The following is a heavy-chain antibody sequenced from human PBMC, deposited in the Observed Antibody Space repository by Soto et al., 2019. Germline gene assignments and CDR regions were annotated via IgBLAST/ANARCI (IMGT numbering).Heavy chain of an antibody. Sequence: SLRLSCAASGFTFSSYEMIWVRQAPGKGLEWVSYISSSGSTIYYADSVKGRFTISRDNAKNSLYLQMNSLRAEDTAVYCCARGEGGYYSHDYWGQGTLVTVSS. D-gene: IGHD3-22*01. J-gene: IGHJ4*02. CDR3: ARGEGGYYSHDY. CDR1: GFTFSSYE. CDR2: ISSSGSTI. V-gene: IGHV3-48*03.